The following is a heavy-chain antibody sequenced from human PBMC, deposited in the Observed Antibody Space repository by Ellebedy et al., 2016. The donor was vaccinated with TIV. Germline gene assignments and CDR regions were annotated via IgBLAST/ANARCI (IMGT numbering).Heavy chain of an antibody. CDR3: ARAESGGYAWDY. CDR2: IIPIFGTA. D-gene: IGHD5-12*01. J-gene: IGHJ4*02. CDR1: GGTFNNYA. Sequence: AASVKVSCKASGGTFNNYAISWVRQAPGQGLEWMGGIIPIFGTANYAQKFRGRVTITADESTSAAYMDLSSLRYEGTAVYYCARAESGGYAWDYWGQGTLVTVSS. V-gene: IGHV1-69*13.